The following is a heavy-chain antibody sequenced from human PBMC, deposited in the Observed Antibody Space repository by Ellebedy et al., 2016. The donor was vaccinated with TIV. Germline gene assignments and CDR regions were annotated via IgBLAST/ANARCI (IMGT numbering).Heavy chain of an antibody. CDR1: GFTFSHYA. CDR3: AKERDPLASTSFDS. J-gene: IGHJ4*02. D-gene: IGHD1-1*01. Sequence: PGGSLRLSCATSGFTFSHYALQWVPQASGEGLEWVAVIAHDGSVIHYADSVKGRFTISRDNSKNTLSLQMYSLRPEDTAVYYCAKERDPLASTSFDSWGQGNLVTVSS. CDR2: IAHDGSVI. V-gene: IGHV3-30*18.